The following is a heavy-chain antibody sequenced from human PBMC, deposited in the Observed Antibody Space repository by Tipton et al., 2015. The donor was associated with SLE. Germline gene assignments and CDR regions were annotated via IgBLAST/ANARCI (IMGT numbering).Heavy chain of an antibody. CDR3: AGAWQGYCSGGTCYVLDY. CDR1: GGSISSHY. D-gene: IGHD2-15*01. CDR2: ISNSETT. V-gene: IGHV4-59*11. J-gene: IGHJ4*02. Sequence: TLSLTCTVSGGSISSHYLGWIRQAPGKGLEWIGYISNSETTSYNPSLKSRVTISLDTSKNQFSLKLRSVTAADTAVYYCAGAWQGYCSGGTCYVLDYWGQGTLVTVSS.